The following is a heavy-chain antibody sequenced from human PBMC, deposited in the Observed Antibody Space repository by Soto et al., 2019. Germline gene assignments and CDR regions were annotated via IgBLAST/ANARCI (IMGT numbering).Heavy chain of an antibody. V-gene: IGHV4-34*01. CDR2: INQILST. CDR3: ARVGRQLVDFGP. Sequence: SETLSLTCAVYGGSFSGYYWIWIRQPPVNGLEFIGEINQILSTNYNPSLKSRFTISVDTSKNEFSLKLSCVTAADTAVFYCARVGRQLVDFGPWGQGTLVTVSS. D-gene: IGHD6-6*01. J-gene: IGHJ5*02. CDR1: GGSFSGYY.